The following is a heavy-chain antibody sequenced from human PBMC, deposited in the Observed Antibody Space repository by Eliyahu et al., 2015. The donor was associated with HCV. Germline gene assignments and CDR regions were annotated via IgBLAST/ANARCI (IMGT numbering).Heavy chain of an antibody. Sequence: GLMWVSRIDSDGSRTTYADSVKGRFTISRDNAKNTLYLQMSSLRAEDTAVYFCASGGVAVAGNAIDYWGQGTLVTVSS. J-gene: IGHJ4*02. CDR2: IDSDGSRT. CDR3: ASGGVAVAGNAIDY. D-gene: IGHD6-19*01. V-gene: IGHV3-74*01.